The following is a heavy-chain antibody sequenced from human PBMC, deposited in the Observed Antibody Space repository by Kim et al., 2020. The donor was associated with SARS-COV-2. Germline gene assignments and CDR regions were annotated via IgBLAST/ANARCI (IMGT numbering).Heavy chain of an antibody. CDR1: GGSISSGGYY. CDR3: ARVSISWYEEDYFDY. J-gene: IGHJ4*02. V-gene: IGHV4-31*03. D-gene: IGHD6-13*01. Sequence: SETLSLTCTVSGGSISSGGYYWSWIRQHPGKGLEWIGYIYYSGSTYYNPSLKSRVTISVDTSKNQFSLKLSSVTAADTAVYYCARVSISWYEEDYFDYWGQGTLVTVSS. CDR2: IYYSGST.